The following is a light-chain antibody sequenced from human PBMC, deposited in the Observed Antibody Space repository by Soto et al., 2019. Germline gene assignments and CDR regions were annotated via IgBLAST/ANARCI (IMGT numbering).Light chain of an antibody. V-gene: IGKV1-27*01. J-gene: IGKJ1*01. CDR2: AAS. CDR1: QGISNY. Sequence: DIQMTQSPSSLSASVGDRVTITCRASQGISNYLAWYQQKPGKVPKLLIYAASTLQSGVPSRFRGSGSGTVFTLTISSLQPEDVATYYCQKYNSAPQTFGQRTKVEIK. CDR3: QKYNSAPQT.